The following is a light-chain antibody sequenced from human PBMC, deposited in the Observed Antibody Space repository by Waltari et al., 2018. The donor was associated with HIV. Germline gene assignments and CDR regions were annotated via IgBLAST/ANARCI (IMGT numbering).Light chain of an antibody. CDR3: QQSHEPPLT. Sequence: IQVTQSPSSLSAYTGDTVIITCRASQHIRNDLNWYLYKPGTSPRLLIYSASGLQSGVPSRFTASGSGTEFNFTISGLQSEDCATYYCQQSHEPPLTFG. V-gene: IGKV1-39*01. CDR2: SAS. CDR1: QHIRND. J-gene: IGKJ5*01.